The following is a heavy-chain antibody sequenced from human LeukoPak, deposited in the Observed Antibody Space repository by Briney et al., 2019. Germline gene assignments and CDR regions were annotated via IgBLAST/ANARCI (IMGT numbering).Heavy chain of an antibody. CDR2: ISHSGTT. CDR1: GFSISSGHY. J-gene: IGHJ4*02. CDR3: SRGQSISAVAV. Sequence: SETPSLTCTVSGFSISSGHYWGWTRQPPGKGLEWIASISHSGTTFYNPSLKSRATISVDTSKNQFSLTVTSVTAADTAVYYCSRGQSISAVAVWGQGTLVTVSS. V-gene: IGHV4-38-2*02. D-gene: IGHD6-13*01.